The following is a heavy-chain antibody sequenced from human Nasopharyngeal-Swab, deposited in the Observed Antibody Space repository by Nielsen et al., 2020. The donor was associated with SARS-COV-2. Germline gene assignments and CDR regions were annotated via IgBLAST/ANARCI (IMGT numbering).Heavy chain of an antibody. CDR3: ARGFSTATTFVDV. Sequence: SETLSLACAVYGGSFRDYFWTWIRQPPGKGLEWIAEIDHSGRTNYNPSLKSRFTVSGDTSKNQFSLKVSSVTAADTAIYYCARGFSTATTFVDVWGKGAMVTVSS. V-gene: IGHV4-34*01. CDR2: IDHSGRT. D-gene: IGHD3-3*01. J-gene: IGHJ6*04. CDR1: GGSFRDYF.